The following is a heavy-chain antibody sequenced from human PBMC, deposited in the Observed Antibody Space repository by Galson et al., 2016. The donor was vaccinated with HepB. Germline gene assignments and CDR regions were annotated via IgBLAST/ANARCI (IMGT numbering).Heavy chain of an antibody. CDR1: GFTSSSYW. J-gene: IGHJ4*02. D-gene: IGHD1-26*01. V-gene: IGHV3-7*01. CDR2: IKQDGSAK. Sequence: SLRLSCAASGFTSSSYWMNWVRQAPGKGLEWVAIIKQDGSAKYYVDSLKGRFTISRDNAKNTVYLQLSSLRVDDTAVYYCVKDGYSGSYDYWGQGTLVTVSS. CDR3: VKDGYSGSYDY.